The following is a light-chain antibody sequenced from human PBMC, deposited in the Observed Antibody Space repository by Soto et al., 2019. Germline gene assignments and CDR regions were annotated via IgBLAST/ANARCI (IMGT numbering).Light chain of an antibody. J-gene: IGKJ3*01. CDR3: QQYGDSPLT. CDR1: HTISSSY. Sequence: EIVLTQSPGTLSLSPGERATLSCRASHTISSSYLAWYQQKPGQAPRLLMYGISRRATGIPDRFSGSGSGTDFTLTITRLEPEDFAVYYCQQYGDSPLTFGPGTKVDIK. CDR2: GIS. V-gene: IGKV3-20*01.